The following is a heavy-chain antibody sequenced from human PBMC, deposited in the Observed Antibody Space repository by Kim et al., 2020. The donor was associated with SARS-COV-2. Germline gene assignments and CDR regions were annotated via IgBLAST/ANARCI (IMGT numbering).Heavy chain of an antibody. J-gene: IGHJ6*02. V-gene: IGHV3-48*03. Sequence: VKGRFTISRDNAKSSLSLQMNSLRAEDTAVYYCARSLDCSSTSCFYGMDVWGQGTTVTVSS. CDR3: ARSLDCSSTSCFYGMDV. D-gene: IGHD2-2*01.